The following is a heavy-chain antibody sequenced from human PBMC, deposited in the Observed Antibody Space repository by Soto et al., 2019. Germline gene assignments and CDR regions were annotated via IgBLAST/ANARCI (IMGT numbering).Heavy chain of an antibody. CDR1: GYTFTGYY. CDR3: ARGPWGSADYYDSSGYYSEYFQH. V-gene: IGHV1-2*04. J-gene: IGHJ1*01. Sequence: ASVKVSCKASGYTFTGYYMHWVRQAPGQGLEWMGWINPNSGGTNYAQKFQGWVTMTRDTSISTAYMELSRLRSDDTAVYYCARGPWGSADYYDSSGYYSEYFQHWGQGTLVTVSS. D-gene: IGHD3-22*01. CDR2: INPNSGGT.